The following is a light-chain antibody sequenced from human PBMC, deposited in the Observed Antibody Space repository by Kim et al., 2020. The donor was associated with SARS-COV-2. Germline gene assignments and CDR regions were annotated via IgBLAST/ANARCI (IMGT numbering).Light chain of an antibody. V-gene: IGLV1-40*01. CDR2: GNI. CDR1: SSNIGAGYD. Sequence: RLNNSCTGRSSNIGAGYDVNWDQQRPGTAPKLLIYGNINRPSGVPDRFSGSKSGTSASLAITGLQGEDEADYYCQSYDNSLSGSVFGGGTQLTVL. J-gene: IGLJ3*02. CDR3: QSYDNSLSGSV.